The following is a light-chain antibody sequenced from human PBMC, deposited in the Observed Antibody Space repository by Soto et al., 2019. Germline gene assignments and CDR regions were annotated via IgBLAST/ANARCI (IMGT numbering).Light chain of an antibody. CDR3: QQYNSYWT. CDR2: DAS. CDR1: QSISSW. Sequence: SQMPPSPNTLSAPVGDSVPITFRASQSISSWLAWYQQKPGKAPKLLIYDASSLESGVPSRFSGSGSGTEFTLTISSLQPDDFATYYCQQYNSYWTSGQGTKVDIK. J-gene: IGKJ1*01. V-gene: IGKV1-5*01.